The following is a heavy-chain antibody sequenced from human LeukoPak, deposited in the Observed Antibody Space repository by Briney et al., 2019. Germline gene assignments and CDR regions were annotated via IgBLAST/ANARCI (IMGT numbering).Heavy chain of an antibody. Sequence: GGSLRLSCAASGFTFSNYAMSWVRQAPGKGLEWVSGISISGSSTYYVDSVKGRFTISRDNSKNTLYLQMNSLRVEDTAVYYCAKDLGGVSGEFDYWGQGTLVTVSS. CDR3: AKDLGGVSGEFDY. CDR1: GFTFSNYA. J-gene: IGHJ4*02. CDR2: ISISGSST. V-gene: IGHV3-23*01. D-gene: IGHD7-27*01.